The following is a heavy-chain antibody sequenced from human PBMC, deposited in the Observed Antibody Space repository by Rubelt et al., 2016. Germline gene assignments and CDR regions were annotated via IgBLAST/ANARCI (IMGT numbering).Heavy chain of an antibody. CDR1: GGSISSGGYY. V-gene: IGHV4-31*03. Sequence: QLQLQESGPGLVKPSETLSLTCTVSGGSISSGGYYWSWIRQHPGKGLEWIGYIYYSGSTYYNPSLKGWVTISVDKAKNQCSLKLSSVTAADTAVYYCARGGAVAGRDENHEFDYWGQGTLVTVSS. CDR3: ARGGAVAGRDENHEFDY. CDR2: IYYSGST. J-gene: IGHJ4*02. D-gene: IGHD6-19*01.